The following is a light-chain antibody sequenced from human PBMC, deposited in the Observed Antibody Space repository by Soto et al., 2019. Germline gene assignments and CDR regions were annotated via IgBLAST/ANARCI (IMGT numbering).Light chain of an antibody. CDR3: QQRSNWPWT. J-gene: IGKJ1*01. V-gene: IGKV3D-11*01. CDR1: QALNTR. Sequence: EIVLTQSPATLSAFPGDRVTLSCRASQALNTRLAWYQHKHGQAPSLLIYDASNRATGIPARFSGSGSGTDLTITISSLEPEDFEVYYCQQRSNWPWTFGQGTKVDIK. CDR2: DAS.